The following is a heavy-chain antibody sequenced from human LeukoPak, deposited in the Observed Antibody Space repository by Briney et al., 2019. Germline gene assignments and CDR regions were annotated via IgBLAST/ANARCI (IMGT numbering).Heavy chain of an antibody. J-gene: IGHJ4*02. V-gene: IGHV3-48*03. CDR3: ARARQQMATSYFDY. Sequence: GGSLRLSCAASGFTFSSYEMNWVRQAPGKGLEWVSYISNTERTIYYADSVRGRFTISRDNAKNSLYLQMSSLRAEDTAVYYCARARQQMATSYFDYWGQGALVTVSS. CDR2: ISNTERTI. CDR1: GFTFSSYE. D-gene: IGHD5-12*01.